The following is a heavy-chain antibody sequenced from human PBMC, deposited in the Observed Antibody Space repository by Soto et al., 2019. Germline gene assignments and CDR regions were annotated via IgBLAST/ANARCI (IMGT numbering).Heavy chain of an antibody. Sequence: ASVKVSCKASGYTFISYGISWVRQAPGQGLEWMGWISPYNDDTKYSQKIQGRVTMTTDTSTSTAYMELRSLRSDDTAVYYCARGTGGNWAAFDIWGQGTMVTVSS. D-gene: IGHD2-15*01. CDR1: GYTFISYG. J-gene: IGHJ3*02. CDR2: ISPYNDDT. CDR3: ARGTGGNWAAFDI. V-gene: IGHV1-18*01.